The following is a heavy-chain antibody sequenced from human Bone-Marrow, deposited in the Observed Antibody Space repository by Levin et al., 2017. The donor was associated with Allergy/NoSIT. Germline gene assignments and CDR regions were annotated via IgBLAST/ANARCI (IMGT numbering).Heavy chain of an antibody. V-gene: IGHV3-30-3*01. D-gene: IGHD3-22*01. CDR2: ISYDGSNK. Sequence: GESLKISCAASGFTFSSYAMHWVRQAPGKGLEWVAVISYDGSNKYYADSVKGRFTISRDNSKNTLYLQMNSLRAEDTAVYYCARDLLGSYYYDSSGYPADGMDVWGQGTTVTVSS. J-gene: IGHJ6*02. CDR3: ARDLLGSYYYDSSGYPADGMDV. CDR1: GFTFSSYA.